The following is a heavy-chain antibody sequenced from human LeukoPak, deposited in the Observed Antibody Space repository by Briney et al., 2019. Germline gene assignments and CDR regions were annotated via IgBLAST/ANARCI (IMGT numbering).Heavy chain of an antibody. D-gene: IGHD3-10*01. J-gene: IGHJ4*02. CDR3: ARAMVRGVIISPLDY. Sequence: ASVKVSCKASEYPFTGYYVHWVRQAPGQGLEWMGWINPNSGGTNYAQKFQGRVTMTRDTSISTAYMELSSLRSEDTAVYYCARAMVRGVIISPLDYWGQGTLVTVSS. V-gene: IGHV1-2*02. CDR2: INPNSGGT. CDR1: EYPFTGYY.